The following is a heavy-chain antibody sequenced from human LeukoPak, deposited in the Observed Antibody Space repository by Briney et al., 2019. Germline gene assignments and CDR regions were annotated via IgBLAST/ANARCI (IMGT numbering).Heavy chain of an antibody. V-gene: IGHV3-48*01. CDR2: ITGSSSTI. CDR1: GFTFSTYS. Sequence: GGSLRLSCAASGFTFSTYSMNWVRQAPGKGLEWISYITGSSSTIYYADSVKGRFTISRDNAKNSLYLQMNGLRAEDTAVYYCARPLRSSGYHCFDYWGQGTLVTVSS. D-gene: IGHD3-22*01. CDR3: ARPLRSSGYHCFDY. J-gene: IGHJ4*02.